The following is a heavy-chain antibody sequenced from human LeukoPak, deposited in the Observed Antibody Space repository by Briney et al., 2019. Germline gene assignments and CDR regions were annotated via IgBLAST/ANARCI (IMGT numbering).Heavy chain of an antibody. Sequence: SVKVSCKASGGTFSSYAISWVRQAPGQGLDWMGRIIPIFGTANYAQKFQGRVTITTDESTSTAYMELSSLRSEDTAVYYRARGGSSDVTLGDYFDYWGQGTLVTVSS. CDR2: IIPIFGTA. CDR3: ARGGSSDVTLGDYFDY. CDR1: GGTFSSYA. J-gene: IGHJ4*02. D-gene: IGHD2-15*01. V-gene: IGHV1-69*05.